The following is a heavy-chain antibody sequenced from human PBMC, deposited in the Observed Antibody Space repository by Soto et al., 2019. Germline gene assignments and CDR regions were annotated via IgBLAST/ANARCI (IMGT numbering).Heavy chain of an antibody. J-gene: IGHJ4*02. V-gene: IGHV1-69*06. D-gene: IGHD3-16*01. CDR2: IVPLSGTP. CDR3: ARDWRQMARGGFFDY. Sequence: QVRLVQSGAEVKRPGSSVKLSCKVSGANSHSYSIAWVRQAPGQGLQWLGTIVPLSGTPNHAQQFQARVTITADTSTNTAYLELSRLRSEDTAIYYWARDWRQMARGGFFDYWGQGSLVTISS. CDR1: GANSHSYS.